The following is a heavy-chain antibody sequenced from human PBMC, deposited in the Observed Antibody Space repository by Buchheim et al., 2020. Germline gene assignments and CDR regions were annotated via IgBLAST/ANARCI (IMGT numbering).Heavy chain of an antibody. Sequence: QITLKESGPTLVRPTQTLTLTCTFSGSPLTTYGLGVGCIRQSPGKALEWLAVIYWNHDTRYSPSVKSRLSITKDTSKNQVVLTVTDVDVVDTATYYCAQTSVTTETFDYWGQGT. V-gene: IGHV2-5*01. D-gene: IGHD1-14*01. J-gene: IGHJ4*02. CDR1: GSPLTTYGLG. CDR3: AQTSVTTETFDY. CDR2: IYWNHDT.